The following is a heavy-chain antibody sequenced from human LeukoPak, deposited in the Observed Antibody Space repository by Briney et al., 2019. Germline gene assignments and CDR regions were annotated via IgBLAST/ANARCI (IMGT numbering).Heavy chain of an antibody. J-gene: IGHJ6*03. Sequence: SETLSLTCTVSGGSISSGSYYWSWIRQPAGKGLEWIGRIYTSGSTNYNPSLKSRVTISVDTSKNQFSLKLSSVTAADTAVYYCARGRCSSTSCYEYYYYYMDVWGKGTTVTISS. CDR1: GGSISSGSYY. V-gene: IGHV4-61*02. CDR2: IYTSGST. CDR3: ARGRCSSTSCYEYYYYYMDV. D-gene: IGHD2-2*01.